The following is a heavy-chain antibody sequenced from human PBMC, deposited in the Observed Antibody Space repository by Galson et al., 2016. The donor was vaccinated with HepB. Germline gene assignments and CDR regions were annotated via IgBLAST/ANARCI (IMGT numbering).Heavy chain of an antibody. J-gene: IGHJ4*02. V-gene: IGHV1-46*01. D-gene: IGHD2-15*01. Sequence: SVKVSCKASGYTFTSHYIHWVRQAPGQGLEWMGIINPSGGSTSSPQKFRGRVTVTRDTSTSTVYMELSSLRSEDTAVYYCARDPLFCSGGTCYRDAYHCPDDLGQGTLVHVS. CDR1: GYTFTSHY. CDR3: ARDPLFCSGGTCYRDAYHCPDD. CDR2: INPSGGST.